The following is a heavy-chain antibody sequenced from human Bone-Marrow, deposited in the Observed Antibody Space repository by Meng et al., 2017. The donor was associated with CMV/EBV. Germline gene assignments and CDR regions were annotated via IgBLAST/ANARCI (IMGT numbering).Heavy chain of an antibody. CDR2: TKQDGREQ. CDR3: ARDAPGAFSCQDY. V-gene: IGHV3-7*03. CDR1: GITFNRYW. D-gene: IGHD3-16*01. Sequence: LSLTCVASGITFNRYWMSWVRQAPGKGLEWVANTKQDGREQYYVDSVKGRFTISRDNPKNSVYLQMNSLRPEDTAVYFCARDAPGAFSCQDYWGQGTLVTVSS. J-gene: IGHJ4*02.